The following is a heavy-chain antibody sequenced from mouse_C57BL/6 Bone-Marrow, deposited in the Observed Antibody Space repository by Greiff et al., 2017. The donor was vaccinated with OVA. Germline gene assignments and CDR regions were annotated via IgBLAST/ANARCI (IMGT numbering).Heavy chain of an antibody. CDR3: LYGYDPYYAMDY. CDR1: GYTFTSYW. J-gene: IGHJ4*01. Sequence: QVQLQQSGAELAKPGASVKLSCKASGYTFTSYWMHWVKQRPGQGLEWIGYINPSSGYTKYNQKFKDKATLTADKSSSTAYMQLSSLTYEDSAVYYCLYGYDPYYAMDYWGQGTSVTVSS. D-gene: IGHD2-2*01. V-gene: IGHV1-7*01. CDR2: INPSSGYT.